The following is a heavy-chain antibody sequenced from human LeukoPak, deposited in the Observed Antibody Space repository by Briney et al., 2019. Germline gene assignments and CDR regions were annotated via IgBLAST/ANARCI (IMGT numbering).Heavy chain of an antibody. V-gene: IGHV1-46*01. Sequence: GASVKVSCKASGYTFTSYYMHWVRQAPGQGLEWMGIINPSGGSTSYAQKFQGRVTMTRDTSTSTAYMELRSLRSDNTAVYYCARGKAGRSPVVVPAAYYDYWGQGTLVTVSS. CDR3: ARGKAGRSPVVVPAAYYDY. CDR1: GYTFTSYY. CDR2: INPSGGST. D-gene: IGHD2-2*01. J-gene: IGHJ4*02.